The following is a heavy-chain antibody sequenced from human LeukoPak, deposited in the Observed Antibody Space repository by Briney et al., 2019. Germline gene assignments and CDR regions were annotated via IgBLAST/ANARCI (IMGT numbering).Heavy chain of an antibody. CDR1: GGSISSYY. CDR3: ASLSGSQHFDY. D-gene: IGHD1-26*01. Sequence: SETLSLTCTVSGGSISSYYWSWIRQPPGKGLEWIGYIYYSGSTNYNPSLKSRVTISVDTSKNQFSLKLSSVTAADTAVYYCASLSGSQHFDYWGQGTLVTVSS. J-gene: IGHJ4*02. CDR2: IYYSGST. V-gene: IGHV4-59*08.